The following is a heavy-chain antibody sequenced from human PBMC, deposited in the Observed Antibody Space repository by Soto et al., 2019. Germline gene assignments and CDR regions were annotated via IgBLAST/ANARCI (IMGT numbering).Heavy chain of an antibody. Sequence: QVQLQESGPGLVKPSQTLSLTCTVSGGSISSGDYYWSWIRQPPGKGLEWIGYIYYSGSTYYIPSLKSRVTISVDTSKNQFSLKLSSVTAADTAVYYCASSKAYCGGDCYSDAFDIWGQGTMVTVSS. CDR3: ASSKAYCGGDCYSDAFDI. CDR2: IYYSGST. J-gene: IGHJ3*02. D-gene: IGHD2-21*02. CDR1: GGSISSGDYY. V-gene: IGHV4-30-4*01.